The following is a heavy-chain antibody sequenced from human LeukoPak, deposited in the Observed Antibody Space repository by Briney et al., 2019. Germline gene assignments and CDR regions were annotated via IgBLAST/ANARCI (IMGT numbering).Heavy chain of an antibody. Sequence: GGSLRLSCAASGFTFSSYWMSWVRQAPGKGLEWVANIKQDGSEKYYVDSVKGRFTISRDNAKNSLYLQMNSLRAEDTAVYYCARELRYCDWLPDYWGQGTLVTVSS. J-gene: IGHJ4*02. CDR3: ARELRYCDWLPDY. CDR1: GFTFSSYW. V-gene: IGHV3-7*01. D-gene: IGHD3-9*01. CDR2: IKQDGSEK.